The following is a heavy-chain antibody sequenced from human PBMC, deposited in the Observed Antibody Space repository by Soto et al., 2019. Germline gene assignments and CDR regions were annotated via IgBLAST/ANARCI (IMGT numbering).Heavy chain of an antibody. V-gene: IGHV1-18*01. Sequence: QVQLVQSGGELRKPGASVKVSCEASGYSFRSYGINWVRQAPGQGLEWMGWINPYNGNRNYAQKFEDRITMTTDTSTNTVYMELRSLRSDDTAVYYCARERRRGYDSSGFYSWGQGTLVIVSS. J-gene: IGHJ5*02. D-gene: IGHD3-22*01. CDR1: GYSFRSYG. CDR2: INPYNGNR. CDR3: ARERRRGYDSSGFYS.